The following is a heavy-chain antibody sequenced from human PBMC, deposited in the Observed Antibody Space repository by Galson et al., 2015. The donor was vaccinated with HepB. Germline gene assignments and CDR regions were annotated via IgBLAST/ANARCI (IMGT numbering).Heavy chain of an antibody. D-gene: IGHD3-3*01. CDR3: AEDFLTIFSFFDS. CDR1: GFTFRSHA. J-gene: IGHJ4*02. Sequence: SLRLSCAASGFTFRSHAMSWVRQAPGKGLEWVSAISGGGDATYYADSVKGRFTLSRDNSKNTLYLQMNSLRAEDTAVYYCAEDFLTIFSFFDSWGQGTLVTVSS. CDR2: ISGGGDAT. V-gene: IGHV3-23*01.